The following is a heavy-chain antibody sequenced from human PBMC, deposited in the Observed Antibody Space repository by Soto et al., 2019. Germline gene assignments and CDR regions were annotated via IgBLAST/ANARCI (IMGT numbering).Heavy chain of an antibody. J-gene: IGHJ6*02. V-gene: IGHV1-18*01. Sequence: ASVQVSCKASGYTFTSYGISWVRQAPGQGLEWMGWISAYNGNTNYAQKLQGRVTMTTDTSTSTAYMELRSLRSDDTAVHYCARDPIPNYYGSGSPHWYYGMDVWGQGTTVTVSS. CDR2: ISAYNGNT. D-gene: IGHD3-10*01. CDR3: ARDPIPNYYGSGSPHWYYGMDV. CDR1: GYTFTSYG.